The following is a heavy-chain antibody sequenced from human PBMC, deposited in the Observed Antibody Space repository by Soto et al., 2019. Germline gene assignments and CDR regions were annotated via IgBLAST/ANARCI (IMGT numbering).Heavy chain of an antibody. D-gene: IGHD2-2*01. J-gene: IGHJ6*02. V-gene: IGHV1-3*05. Sequence: QVQLMQSGAEEKKPGASVKVSCKASGYTFTTYAMHWVRQAPGQRLEWMGWINAGNGNTKYSQKFKGRVTITRDTSASTAYMGLSSLRSEDTAVYYCAREAIVLLPAANYYYYSGMDGWGQGTTVTVSS. CDR3: AREAIVLLPAANYYYYSGMDG. CDR1: GYTFTTYA. CDR2: INAGNGNT.